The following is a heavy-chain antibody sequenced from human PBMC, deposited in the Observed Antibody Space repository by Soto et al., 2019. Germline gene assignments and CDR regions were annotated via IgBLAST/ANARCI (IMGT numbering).Heavy chain of an antibody. J-gene: IGHJ4*02. V-gene: IGHV3-7*05. D-gene: IGHD6-19*01. Sequence: GGALRLSCAASGFTLSSHWVSWVRQAPGKGLEWVANIKQDGSEKYYVDSVKGRFTISRDNAQNSLYLHMNSLRAEDTAVYYCATILSQQWLPLTFDYWGQGTLVTVSS. CDR2: IKQDGSEK. CDR3: ATILSQQWLPLTFDY. CDR1: GFTLSSHW.